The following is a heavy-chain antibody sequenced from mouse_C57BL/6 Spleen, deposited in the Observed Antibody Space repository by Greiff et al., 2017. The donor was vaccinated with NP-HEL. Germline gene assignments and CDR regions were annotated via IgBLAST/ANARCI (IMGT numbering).Heavy chain of an antibody. Sequence: QVQLKQSGAELVMPGASVKLSCKASGYTFTSYWMHWVKQRPGQGLEWIGEIDPSDSYTNYNQKFKGKSTLTVDKSSSTAYMQLSSLTSEDSAVYYCARRTVVAHWYFDVWGTGTTVTVSS. V-gene: IGHV1-69*01. J-gene: IGHJ1*03. CDR3: ARRTVVAHWYFDV. CDR1: GYTFTSYW. D-gene: IGHD1-1*01. CDR2: IDPSDSYT.